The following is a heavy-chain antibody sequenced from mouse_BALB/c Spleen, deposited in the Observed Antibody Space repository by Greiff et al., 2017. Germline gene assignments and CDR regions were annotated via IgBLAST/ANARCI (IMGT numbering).Heavy chain of an antibody. Sequence: EVQRVESGGGLVQPGGSRKLSCAASGFTFSSFGMHWVRQAPEKGLEWVAYISSGSSTIYYADTVKGRFTISRDNTKNTLFLQMTSLRSEDTSMYYCARGLGITTKRFDYWGQGTTLTVSS. J-gene: IGHJ2*01. CDR3: ARGLGITTKRFDY. D-gene: IGHD2-4*01. CDR1: GFTFSSFG. V-gene: IGHV5-17*02. CDR2: ISSGSSTI.